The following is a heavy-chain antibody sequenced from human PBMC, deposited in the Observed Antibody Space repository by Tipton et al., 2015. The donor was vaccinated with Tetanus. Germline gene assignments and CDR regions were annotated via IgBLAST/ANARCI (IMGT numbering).Heavy chain of an antibody. CDR1: GGSFSSGIYY. D-gene: IGHD3-10*01. CDR2: IFDSGTT. V-gene: IGHV4-30-4*01. J-gene: IGHJ3*01. CDR3: ATVGLGEFRFDV. Sequence: LRLSCTVSGGSFSSGIYYWSWIRQPPGRGLQWIGYIFDSGTTYYTPSLKSRLTISVDTSKSQFSLKLRSVTAADTAVYYCATVGLGEFRFDVWGQGTTVTVSP.